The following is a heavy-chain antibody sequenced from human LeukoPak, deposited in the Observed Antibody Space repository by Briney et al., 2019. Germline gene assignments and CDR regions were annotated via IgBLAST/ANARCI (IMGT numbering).Heavy chain of an antibody. V-gene: IGHV3-21*01. CDR3: ARTSSSWYLDAFDI. CDR1: GFTFGSYS. D-gene: IGHD6-13*01. CDR2: ISSSSSYI. J-gene: IGHJ3*02. Sequence: KPGGSLRLSCAASGFTFGSYSMNWVRQAPGKGLEWVSSISSSSSYIYYADSVKGRFTISRDNAKNSLYLQMNSLRAEDTAVYYCARTSSSWYLDAFDIWGQGTMVTVSS.